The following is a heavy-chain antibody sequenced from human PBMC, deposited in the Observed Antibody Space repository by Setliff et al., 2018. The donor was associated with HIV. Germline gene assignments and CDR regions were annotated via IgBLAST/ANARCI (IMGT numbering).Heavy chain of an antibody. CDR3: AKVRRPWYYYDSNGEGFDP. J-gene: IGHJ5*02. CDR2: ISWESGTT. D-gene: IGHD3-22*01. V-gene: IGHV3-43D*03. CDR1: GFTFDDYA. Sequence: GGSLRLSCAASGFTFDDYAMHWVRQAPGKGLEWVSLISWESGTTYYADSVRGRFTISRDNAKNSLYLQMNSLRAEDMAFYYCAKVRRPWYYYDSNGEGFDPWGQGTLVTVSS.